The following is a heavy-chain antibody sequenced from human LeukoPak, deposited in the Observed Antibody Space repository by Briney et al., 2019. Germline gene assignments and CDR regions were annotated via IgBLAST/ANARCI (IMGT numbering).Heavy chain of an antibody. CDR2: INWNSGST. CDR1: GFTFDDYA. CDR3: AKGSTTGYSFGSDY. Sequence: PGGSLRLSCVASGFTFDDYAMHWVRQAPGKGLEWVSGINWNSGSTGYADSVKGRFTISRDNAKDSLYLQMNSLRAEDTALYYCAKGSTTGYSFGSDYWGQGTLVTVSS. V-gene: IGHV3-9*01. D-gene: IGHD5-18*01. J-gene: IGHJ4*02.